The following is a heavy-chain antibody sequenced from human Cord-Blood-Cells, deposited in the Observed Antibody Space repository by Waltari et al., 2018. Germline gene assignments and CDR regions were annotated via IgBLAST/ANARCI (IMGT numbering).Heavy chain of an antibody. D-gene: IGHD1-26*01. V-gene: IGHV1-69*12. CDR3: ARVGSGSYYSDY. J-gene: IGHJ4*02. Sequence: QVQLVQSGAEVKKPGSSVKVSCKASGGTFSSYAISWVRQAPGQGLEWMGGIIPSFGTANYAQKVHGRVTITADESTSTAYMELSSLRSEDTAVYYCARVGSGSYYSDYWGQGTLVTVSS. CDR1: GGTFSSYA. CDR2: IIPSFGTA.